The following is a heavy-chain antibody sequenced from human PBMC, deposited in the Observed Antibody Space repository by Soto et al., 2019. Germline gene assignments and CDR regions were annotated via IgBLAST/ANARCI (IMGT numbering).Heavy chain of an antibody. J-gene: IGHJ4*02. CDR3: ATGIAGSYAY. D-gene: IGHD1-26*01. CDR1: GFTFRNAW. Sequence: PGVSLRLSCVDSGFTFRNAWMKWVRQAPGKGLEWVGRILSKTDGGTTDYIAPVKDRFLISRDDSKKTLYLQMNNLKTEDTGVYYCATGIAGSYAYWRPGTLVTVS. V-gene: IGHV3-15*07. CDR2: ILSKTDGGTT.